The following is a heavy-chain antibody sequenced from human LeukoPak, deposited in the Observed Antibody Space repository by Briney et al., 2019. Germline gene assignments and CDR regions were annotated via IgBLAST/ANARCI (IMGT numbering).Heavy chain of an antibody. J-gene: IGHJ4*02. Sequence: GGSLRLSCAASGFTFRSYSMNWVRQAPGKGLEWVSSITGRGDSTYYADSVKGRFIISRDNSKNTLYLQMNSLRAEDTAIYYCAKLENWGQGTLVTVSS. CDR2: ITGRGDST. D-gene: IGHD1-1*01. CDR3: AKLEN. V-gene: IGHV3-23*01. CDR1: GFTFRSYS.